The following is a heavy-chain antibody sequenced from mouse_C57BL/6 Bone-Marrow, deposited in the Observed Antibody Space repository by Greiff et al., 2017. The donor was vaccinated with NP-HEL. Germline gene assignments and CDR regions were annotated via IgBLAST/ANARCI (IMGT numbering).Heavy chain of an antibody. V-gene: IGHV1-80*01. CDR2: IYPGDGGT. CDR1: GYEFSNYW. CDR3: ARGAY. J-gene: IGHJ3*01. Sequence: VQLKESGAELVKPGASVKISCKASGYEFSNYWMNWVKQRPGQGLEWIGQIYPGDGGTNYNEKFKDKATLTADKSSSTAYMQLSRLTSEDSAVYVCARGAYGGQGTLATVS.